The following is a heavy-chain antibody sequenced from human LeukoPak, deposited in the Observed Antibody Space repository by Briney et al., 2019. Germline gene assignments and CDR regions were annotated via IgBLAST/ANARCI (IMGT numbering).Heavy chain of an antibody. CDR2: INPNSGGA. V-gene: IGHV1-2*02. CDR3: ARDRGTFFDY. CDR1: GYTFTGYY. J-gene: IGHJ4*02. Sequence: ASVKVSCKASGYTFTGYYMHWVRQAPGQGLEWMGWINPNSGGANYAQKFQGRVTMTRDTSISTAYMELSRLTSDDTAVYYCARDRGTFFDYWGQGTLVTVSS. D-gene: IGHD3-10*01.